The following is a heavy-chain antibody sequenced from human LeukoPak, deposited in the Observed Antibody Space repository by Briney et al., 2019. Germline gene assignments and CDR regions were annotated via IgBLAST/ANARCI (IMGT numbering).Heavy chain of an antibody. V-gene: IGHV3-23*01. J-gene: IGHJ4*02. D-gene: IGHD4-17*01. Sequence: GGSLRLSCAASGFTFSKYAMSWVRQAPGEGLEWVSAISPSDGNTFYADSVKGRFTISRDNSKNTLSLQMNSLRAEDTALYYCAKDSSVPYGITDWGQGTLVTVSS. CDR1: GFTFSKYA. CDR2: ISPSDGNT. CDR3: AKDSSVPYGITD.